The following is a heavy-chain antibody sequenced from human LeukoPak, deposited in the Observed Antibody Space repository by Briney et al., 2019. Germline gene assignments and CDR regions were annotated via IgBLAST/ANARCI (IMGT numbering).Heavy chain of an antibody. J-gene: IGHJ4*02. D-gene: IGHD2-21*01. CDR2: IYNGGTT. Sequence: PGGSLRLSCAASGLTVSSKHMSWVRQAPGKGLEWVSVIYNGGTTKYAESVEGRFTVSIDNTKNTLHLQMNSLRAEDTAVYYCAARDCSDTACSAGVFDYWGQGTLVSVSS. V-gene: IGHV3-53*01. CDR3: AARDCSDTACSAGVFDY. CDR1: GLTVSSKH.